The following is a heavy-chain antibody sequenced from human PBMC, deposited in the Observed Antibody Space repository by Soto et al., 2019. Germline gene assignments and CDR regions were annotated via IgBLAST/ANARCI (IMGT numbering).Heavy chain of an antibody. V-gene: IGHV3-30-3*01. CDR1: GFTFSSYA. CDR2: ISYDGSNK. Sequence: PGGSLRLSCAASGFTFSSYAMHWVRQAPGKGLEWVAVISYDGSNKYYADSVKGRFTISRDNSKNTLYLQMNSLRAEDTAVYYCARKNHQQPDSSYYYGMDVWGQGTTVTVSS. D-gene: IGHD6-13*01. CDR3: ARKNHQQPDSSYYYGMDV. J-gene: IGHJ6*02.